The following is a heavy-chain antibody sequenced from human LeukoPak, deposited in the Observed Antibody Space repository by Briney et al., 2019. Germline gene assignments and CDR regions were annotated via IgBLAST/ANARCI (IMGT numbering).Heavy chain of an antibody. Sequence: SETLSLTCTVSGGSISSSSYYWGWIRQPPGKGLEWIGSIYYSGSTYYNPSLKGRVTISVDTSKNQFSLKLSSVTAADTAVYYCARSTGSGYDTGYYFDYWGQGTLVTVSS. J-gene: IGHJ4*02. CDR2: IYYSGST. CDR1: GGSISSSSYY. V-gene: IGHV4-39*01. D-gene: IGHD5-12*01. CDR3: ARSTGSGYDTGYYFDY.